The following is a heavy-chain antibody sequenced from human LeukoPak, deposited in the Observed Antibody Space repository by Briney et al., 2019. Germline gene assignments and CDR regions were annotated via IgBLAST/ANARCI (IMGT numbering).Heavy chain of an antibody. CDR1: GYSFNTYW. Sequence: GESLKISCRGSGYSFNTYWIGWVRQMPGKGLEWMGIIYPGDSDTRYSPSFQGQVTMSADKSINTAYLQWSSLKASDTAMYYCARRQGCGSTSCPPDYWGQGTLVTVSS. CDR2: IYPGDSDT. V-gene: IGHV5-51*01. J-gene: IGHJ4*02. CDR3: ARRQGCGSTSCPPDY. D-gene: IGHD2-2*01.